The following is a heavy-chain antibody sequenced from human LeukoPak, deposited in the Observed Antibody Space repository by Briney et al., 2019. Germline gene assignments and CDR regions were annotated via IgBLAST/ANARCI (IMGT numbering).Heavy chain of an antibody. CDR3: AKDLVYYDSSGYYYEPNYYYYYGMDV. J-gene: IGHJ6*02. Sequence: GRSLRLSCAASGFTFSSYGMHWVRQAPGKGLEWVAVISYDGSNKYYADSVKGRFTISRDNSKNTLYLQMNSLRAEDTAVYYCAKDLVYYDSSGYYYEPNYYYYYGMDVWGQGTTVTVSS. D-gene: IGHD3-22*01. CDR2: ISYDGSNK. CDR1: GFTFSSYG. V-gene: IGHV3-30*18.